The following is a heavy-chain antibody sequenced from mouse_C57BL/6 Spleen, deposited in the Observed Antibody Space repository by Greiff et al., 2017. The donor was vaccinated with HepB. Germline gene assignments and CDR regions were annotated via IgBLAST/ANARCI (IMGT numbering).Heavy chain of an antibody. CDR1: GYTFTSYW. Sequence: QVQLQQPGAELVKPGASVKLSCKASGYTFTSYWMHWVKQRPGQGLEWIGMIHPNSGSTNYNEKFKSKATLTVDKSSSTAYMQLSSLTSEDSAVYYCERGDYGSSPYYAMDYWCRGTSVTVSS. J-gene: IGHJ4*01. CDR2: IHPNSGST. D-gene: IGHD1-1*01. V-gene: IGHV1-64*01. CDR3: ERGDYGSSPYYAMDY.